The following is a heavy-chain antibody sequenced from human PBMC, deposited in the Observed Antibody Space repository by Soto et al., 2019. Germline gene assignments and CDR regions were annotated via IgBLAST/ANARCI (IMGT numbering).Heavy chain of an antibody. D-gene: IGHD2-2*01. CDR2: VTDTGGDA. Sequence: PWGYLVISWVYTVITSGIRAMSSVRQATRGGLEWVSTVTDTGGDAKYADSVRGRFTISRDNSKNTLYLQMSSLRAEDSAIYYCARRSKDSYQGRRIFDFWGRGTMVTVSS. V-gene: IGHV3-23*01. J-gene: IGHJ4*02. CDR3: ARRSKDSYQGRRIFDF. CDR1: VITSGIRA.